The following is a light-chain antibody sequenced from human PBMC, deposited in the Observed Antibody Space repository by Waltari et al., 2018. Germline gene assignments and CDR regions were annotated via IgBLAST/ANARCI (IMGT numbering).Light chain of an antibody. J-gene: IGKJ5*01. V-gene: IGKV3-15*01. Sequence: EIVMTQSPATLSVSPGERATLSCRASQSVFSNVAWYQQKPGQAPRLLMYEASIRATGISAKFRGSGSGTEFNLTISSVQSEDFAVYYCQQYNRWPPVTFGQGTRLEIK. CDR1: QSVFSN. CDR2: EAS. CDR3: QQYNRWPPVT.